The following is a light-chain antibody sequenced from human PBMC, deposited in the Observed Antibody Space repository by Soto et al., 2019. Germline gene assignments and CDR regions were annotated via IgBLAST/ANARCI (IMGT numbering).Light chain of an antibody. CDR3: QQYAHLPLT. CDR1: QDIGNS. J-gene: IGKJ4*01. V-gene: IGKV1-33*01. CDR2: DVS. Sequence: DIQMTQSPSSLSASVGDRVTITCQASQDIGNSLNWYQQKPGEAPKLLIYDVSNLEKGVPLRFSGGGSGTHFTFTINSLQPEDIAPFYCQQYAHLPLTFGGGTKVELK.